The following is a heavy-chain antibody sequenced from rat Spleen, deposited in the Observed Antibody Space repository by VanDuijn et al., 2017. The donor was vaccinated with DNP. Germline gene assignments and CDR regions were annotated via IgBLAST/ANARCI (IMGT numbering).Heavy chain of an antibody. CDR2: ISYSGST. J-gene: IGHJ1*01. CDR3: ARGLNYGGYNYYWYFDF. CDR1: GYSITSNY. Sequence: EVQLQESGPGLVKPSQSLSLTCSVTGYSITSNYWGWIRKFPGNKMEWMGYISYSGSTHYSPSLKSRISITRDTSKNHFFLQLNSVTTEDTATYYCARGLNYGGYNYYWYFDFWGPGTMVTVSS. D-gene: IGHD1-11*01. V-gene: IGHV3-1*01.